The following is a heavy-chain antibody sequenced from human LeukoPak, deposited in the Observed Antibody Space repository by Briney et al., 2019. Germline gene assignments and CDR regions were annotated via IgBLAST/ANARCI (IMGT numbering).Heavy chain of an antibody. CDR3: ARGYCRDDICQVFPY. CDR1: GYSITSGFY. Sequence: SETLSLTCSVSGYSITSGFYWGWIRQPPGKGLEWVGCISYGGTTYYNPSLKSRVAISLDMSKNHFSLRLSYVTAADTGVYYCARGYCRDDICQVFPYWGQGTLVTVSS. CDR2: ISYGGTT. J-gene: IGHJ4*02. V-gene: IGHV4-38-2*02. D-gene: IGHD2-21*02.